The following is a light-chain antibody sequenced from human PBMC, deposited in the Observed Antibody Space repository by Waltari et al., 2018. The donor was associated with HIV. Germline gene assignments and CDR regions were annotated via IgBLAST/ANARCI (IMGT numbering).Light chain of an antibody. CDR3: YSTDSSANHWV. V-gene: IGLV3-10*01. CDR2: EDS. J-gene: IGLJ3*02. Sequence: YDLTQPPSVSVSPGQPARFTSTEDALPTKYASWYQQKSGQAPVLVIYEDSKRPSGIPERFSGSSSGTMASLTINGAQVEDEADYYCYSTDSSANHWVFGGGTELTVL. CDR1: ALPTKY.